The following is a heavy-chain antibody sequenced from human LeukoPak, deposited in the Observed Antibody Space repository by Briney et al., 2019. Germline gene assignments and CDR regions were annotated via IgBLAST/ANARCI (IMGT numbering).Heavy chain of an antibody. Sequence: TETLSLTCTVSGGSVSSYYWSWIRQPPGKGLEWIGYIYYSGSTNYNPSLKSRVTISVDTSKNQFSLKLSSVTAADTAVYYCARGDTAMVRWGQGTLVTVSS. V-gene: IGHV4-59*02. D-gene: IGHD5-18*01. J-gene: IGHJ4*02. CDR2: IYYSGST. CDR1: GGSVSSYY. CDR3: ARGDTAMVR.